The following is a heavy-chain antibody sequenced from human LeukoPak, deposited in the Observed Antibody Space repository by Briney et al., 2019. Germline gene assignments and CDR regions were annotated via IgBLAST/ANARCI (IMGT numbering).Heavy chain of an antibody. CDR2: TSFDGKNT. Sequence: PGRSLRLSCSASGFTFKFYAMHWVRQAPGKGLEWVAVTSFDGKNTLYADSVKGRFTISRDNSQNTLSLQMNSLRAEDTAVYYCAIIKRTLTGPPPPDRDWGQGTLVTVSS. J-gene: IGHJ4*02. CDR1: GFTFKFYA. D-gene: IGHD3-9*01. CDR3: AIIKRTLTGPPPPDRD. V-gene: IGHV3-33*08.